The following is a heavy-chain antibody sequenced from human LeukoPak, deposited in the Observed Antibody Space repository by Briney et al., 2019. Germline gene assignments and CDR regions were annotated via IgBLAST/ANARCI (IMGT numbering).Heavy chain of an antibody. Sequence: GGSLRLSCAASGFTFSSYSMAWVRQAPGKGLEWVANIKQDGSEKYYVDSVKGRFTISRDNAKNSLYLQMNSLRAEDTAVYYCARSYGSGTNYYYYYGMDVWGQGTTVTVSS. J-gene: IGHJ6*02. CDR2: IKQDGSEK. CDR1: GFTFSSYS. CDR3: ARSYGSGTNYYYYYGMDV. V-gene: IGHV3-7*03. D-gene: IGHD3-10*01.